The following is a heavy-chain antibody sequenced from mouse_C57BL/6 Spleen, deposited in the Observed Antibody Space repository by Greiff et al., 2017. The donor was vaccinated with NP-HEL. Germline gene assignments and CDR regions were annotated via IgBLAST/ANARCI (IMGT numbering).Heavy chain of an antibody. J-gene: IGHJ2*01. CDR1: GYTFTSYT. CDR3: AREGDYGNFDY. Sequence: QVQLQQSGADLARPGASVKMSCKASGYTFTSYTMHWVKQRPGQGLEWIGYINPSSGYTKYNQKFKDKATLTADKSSSTAYMQLSSLTSEDSAVYYCAREGDYGNFDYWGQGTTLTVSS. V-gene: IGHV1-4*01. D-gene: IGHD2-4*01. CDR2: INPSSGYT.